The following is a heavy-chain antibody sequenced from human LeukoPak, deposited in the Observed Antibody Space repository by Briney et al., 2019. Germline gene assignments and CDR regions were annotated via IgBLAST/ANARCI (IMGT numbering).Heavy chain of an antibody. V-gene: IGHV1-18*01. CDR1: GYSFINYG. D-gene: IGHD6-6*01. CDR3: VRDWEWKAARNLFDP. Sequence: GASVKVSCKASGYSFINYGISWVRQARGQGLEWMGWTSGDNVNTYYAQKFLGGVIMTTETSTTTAYMELRSLRPDDTAVYYCVRDWEWKAARNLFDPWGQGTRVTVSS. CDR2: TSGDNVNT. J-gene: IGHJ5*02.